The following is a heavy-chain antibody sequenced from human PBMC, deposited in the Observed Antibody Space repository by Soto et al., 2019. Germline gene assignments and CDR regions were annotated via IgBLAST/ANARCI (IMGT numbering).Heavy chain of an antibody. CDR3: ARDPFYYYGPGYFDY. CDR1: GFTFSRYA. J-gene: IGHJ4*02. D-gene: IGHD3-10*01. Sequence: QVQLVESGGGVVQPGRSLRLSCAASGFTFSRYAMHWVRQAPGKGLEWVAVISYDGSNKYYADSVKGRFTISRDNSKNTLYLQMNSLRAEDTAVYYCARDPFYYYGPGYFDYWGQGTLVTVSS. V-gene: IGHV3-30-3*01. CDR2: ISYDGSNK.